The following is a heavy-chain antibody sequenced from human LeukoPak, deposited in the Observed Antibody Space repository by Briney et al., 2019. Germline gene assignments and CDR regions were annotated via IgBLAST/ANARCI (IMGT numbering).Heavy chain of an antibody. J-gene: IGHJ5*02. V-gene: IGHV1-2*02. Sequence: ASVKVSCKASGYTFTGYYMHWVRQAPGQGLEWMGWINPNSGGTNYAQKFQGRVTMTRDMSTSTVYMELSSLRSEDTAVYYCARRIAVAGLENWFDPWGQGTLVTVSS. CDR2: INPNSGGT. CDR1: GYTFTGYY. CDR3: ARRIAVAGLENWFDP. D-gene: IGHD6-19*01.